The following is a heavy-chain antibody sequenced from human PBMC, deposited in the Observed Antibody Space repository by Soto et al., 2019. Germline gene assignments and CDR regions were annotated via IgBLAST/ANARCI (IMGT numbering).Heavy chain of an antibody. V-gene: IGHV3-33*01. D-gene: IGHD3-9*01. CDR1: GFTFRNYA. CDR2: IWYDGSKK. CDR3: AREYYHMLNGGWFDP. Sequence: QEQVVESGGGVVQPGRSLRLSCVASGFTFRNYAMHWVRQAPGKGLEWVAVIWYDGSKKNYADSVKGRFTISRDNSKNTLYLQMNSLRGEDTAVYYCAREYYHMLNGGWFDPWGQGTLVTVSS. J-gene: IGHJ5*02.